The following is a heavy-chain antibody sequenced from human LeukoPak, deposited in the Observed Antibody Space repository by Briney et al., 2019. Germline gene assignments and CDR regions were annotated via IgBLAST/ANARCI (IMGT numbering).Heavy chain of an antibody. D-gene: IGHD2-2*01. CDR3: ARAVPAAILYYGMDV. CDR2: IYYSGST. Sequence: PSETLSLTCTVSGGSISSYYRSWIRQPPGKGLEWIGYIYYSGSTNYNPSLKSRVTISVDTSKNQFSLKLSSVTAADTAVYYCARAVPAAILYYGMDVWGQGTTVTVSS. CDR1: GGSISSYY. V-gene: IGHV4-59*01. J-gene: IGHJ6*02.